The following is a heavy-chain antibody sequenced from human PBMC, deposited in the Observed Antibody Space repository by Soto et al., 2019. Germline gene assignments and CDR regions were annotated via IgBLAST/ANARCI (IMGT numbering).Heavy chain of an antibody. CDR3: AGTYSSSWYWVELGWFDP. Sequence: EVQLVESGGGLVQPGGSLRLSCAASGFTFSSYWMSWVRQAPGKGLEWVANIKQDGSEKYYVDSVKGRFTISRDNAKNSLYLQMNSLGAEDTAVYYCAGTYSSSWYWVELGWFDPWGQGTLVTVSS. CDR1: GFTFSSYW. V-gene: IGHV3-7*03. CDR2: IKQDGSEK. J-gene: IGHJ5*02. D-gene: IGHD6-13*01.